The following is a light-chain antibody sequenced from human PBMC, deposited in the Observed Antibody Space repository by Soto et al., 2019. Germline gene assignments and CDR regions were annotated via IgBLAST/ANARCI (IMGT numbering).Light chain of an antibody. Sequence: DIQMTQSPSSLSASLGDRVTITCRASQSVSSHLNWYQQKPGKAPKLLIYAAASLQSGVPSRFSGSGSGTDFTMIISSLQSVDFSTYFCQHHYSTPYTFGQGTKLEIK. CDR3: QHHYSTPYT. V-gene: IGKV1-39*01. J-gene: IGKJ2*01. CDR1: QSVSSH. CDR2: AAA.